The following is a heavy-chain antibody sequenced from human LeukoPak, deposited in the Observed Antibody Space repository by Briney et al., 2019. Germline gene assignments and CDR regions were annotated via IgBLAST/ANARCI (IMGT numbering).Heavy chain of an antibody. CDR3: AREGGGYYGSGSYDY. V-gene: IGHV1-2*02. CDR1: GYTFTDYY. D-gene: IGHD3-10*01. Sequence: ASVKVSCKASGYTFTDYYMHWVRQAPGQGLEWMGWINPNNGGTRYTQKFQGRVTMTRDTSISTAYMELSRLRSDDTAVYYCAREGGGYYGSGSYDYWGQGTLVTVSS. J-gene: IGHJ4*02. CDR2: INPNNGGT.